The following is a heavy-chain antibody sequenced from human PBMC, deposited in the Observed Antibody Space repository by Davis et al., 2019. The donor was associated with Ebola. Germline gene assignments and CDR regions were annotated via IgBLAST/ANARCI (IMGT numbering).Heavy chain of an antibody. J-gene: IGHJ4*02. D-gene: IGHD2-2*01. V-gene: IGHV1-46*01. CDR1: GYTFTSHY. CDR2: INPSGGST. Sequence: ASVKVSCKASGYTFTSHYMHWARQAPGQGLAWMGIINPSGGSTSYAQKLQGRVTMTRDTSTSTVYMELSSLRSEDTAVYYCARERCSSTSCYSIFDYWGQGTLVTVSS. CDR3: ARERCSSTSCYSIFDY.